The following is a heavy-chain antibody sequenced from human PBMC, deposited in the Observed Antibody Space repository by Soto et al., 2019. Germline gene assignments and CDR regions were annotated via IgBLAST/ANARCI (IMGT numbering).Heavy chain of an antibody. V-gene: IGHV2-5*02. D-gene: IGHD3-10*01. CDR1: GFSLSTSGVG. CDR2: IYWDDDK. CDR3: AHRWGSGSFFDY. J-gene: IGHJ4*02. Sequence: QITLKESGPTLVKPTQTLTLTCTFSGFSLSTSGVGVGWIRQSPGKALEWLALIYWDDDKRYSPSLKSRLTITKDTSKNQVVLTMTNMDPVDTARYYCAHRWGSGSFFDYWGQGTLVTVSS.